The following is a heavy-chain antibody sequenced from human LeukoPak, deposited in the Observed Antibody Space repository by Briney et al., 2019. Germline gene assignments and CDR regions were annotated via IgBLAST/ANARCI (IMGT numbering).Heavy chain of an antibody. J-gene: IGHJ6*03. CDR1: GGTFSSYA. Sequence: GASVKVSCKASGGTFSSYAISWVRQAPGQRLEWMGRIIPIFGTANYAQKFQGRVTITTDESTSTAYMELSSLRSEDTAVYYCARDQLDIVVVPAAMRDYYYYMDVWGKGTTVTVSS. V-gene: IGHV1-69*05. D-gene: IGHD2-2*03. CDR3: ARDQLDIVVVPAAMRDYYYYMDV. CDR2: IIPIFGTA.